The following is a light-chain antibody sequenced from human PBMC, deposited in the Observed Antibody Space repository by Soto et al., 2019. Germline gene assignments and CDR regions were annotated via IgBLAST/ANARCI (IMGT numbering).Light chain of an antibody. V-gene: IGKV3-20*01. CDR3: RPYTTSPLT. J-gene: IGKJ1*01. Sequence: SVLTHSPDTLSLSPGERATLSCRTSLTVTNNYFAWYQRKAGQAHRLVIYGASNRATGIPDRFSASGSGTDFTLTISRLEPEDFAVYYCRPYTTSPLTFGQATTVDI. CDR2: GAS. CDR1: LTVTNNY.